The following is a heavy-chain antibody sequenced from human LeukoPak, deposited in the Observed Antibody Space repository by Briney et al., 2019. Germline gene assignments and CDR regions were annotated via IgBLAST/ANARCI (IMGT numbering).Heavy chain of an antibody. D-gene: IGHD5-12*01. CDR2: ISSSSSYI. J-gene: IGHJ4*02. Sequence: PGGSLRLSCAASGFXFSSYSINWVRQAPGKGLEWVSSISSSSSYIYYADSVKGRFTISRDNAKNSLYLQMNSLRAEDTAVYYCARSAIVATIDNWGQGTLVTVSS. CDR1: GFXFSSYS. CDR3: ARSAIVATIDN. V-gene: IGHV3-21*01.